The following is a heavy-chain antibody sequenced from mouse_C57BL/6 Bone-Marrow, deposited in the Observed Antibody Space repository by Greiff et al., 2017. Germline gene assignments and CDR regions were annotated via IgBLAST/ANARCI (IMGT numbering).Heavy chain of an antibody. CDR1: GFNIKDYY. CDR2: IDPEDGET. D-gene: IGHD1-1*01. Sequence: VQLQQSGAELVKPGASVKLSCTASGFNIKDYYMHWVKQRTEQGLEWIGRIDPEDGETKYAPKFRGKATITADTSSNTAYLQLSSLTSEDTAVYYCAFYYGSSYGDYWGQGTTLTVSS. CDR3: AFYYGSSYGDY. V-gene: IGHV14-2*01. J-gene: IGHJ2*01.